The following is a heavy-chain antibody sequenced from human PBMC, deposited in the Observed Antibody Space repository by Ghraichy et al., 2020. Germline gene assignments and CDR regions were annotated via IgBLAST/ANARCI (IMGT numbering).Heavy chain of an antibody. D-gene: IGHD3-16*01. CDR3: ARDENWAFDY. Sequence: GGSLRLSCVASGFTFSRYSMNWVRQAPGKGLEWLSYITSSSSIIQYADSVKGRFTISRDNAKNSLYLQMNSLRAEDTAVYYCARDENWAFDYWGQGTLVTVSS. CDR1: GFTFSRYS. CDR2: ITSSSSII. V-gene: IGHV3-48*01. J-gene: IGHJ4*02.